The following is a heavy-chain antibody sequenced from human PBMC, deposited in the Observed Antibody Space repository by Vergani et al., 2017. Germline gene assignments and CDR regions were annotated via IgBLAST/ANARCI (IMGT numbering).Heavy chain of an antibody. Sequence: QVQLQESGPGLVKPSQTLSLTCTVSGGSISSGSYYWSWIRQPAGKGLEWIGRIYTSGSTNYNPSLKSRVTMSVDTSKNQFSLKLSSVTAEDTAVYYCARKHISNYYDSSGYYYMGYYYGMDVWGQGTTVTVSS. CDR1: GGSISSGSYY. V-gene: IGHV4-61*02. J-gene: IGHJ6*02. CDR2: IYTSGST. CDR3: ARKHISNYYDSSGYYYMGYYYGMDV. D-gene: IGHD3-22*01.